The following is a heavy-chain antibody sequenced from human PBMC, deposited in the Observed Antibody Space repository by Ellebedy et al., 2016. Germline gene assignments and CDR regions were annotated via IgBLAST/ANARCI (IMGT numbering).Heavy chain of an antibody. Sequence: GGSLRLSCAASGFTFSSYAMHWVRQAPGKGLEWVAVISYDGSNKYYADSVKGRFTISRDNSKNTLYLQMNSLRAEDTAVYYCARGRFLEWLLYVFTDYGMDVWGQGTTVTVSS. J-gene: IGHJ6*02. CDR1: GFTFSSYA. CDR2: ISYDGSNK. CDR3: ARGRFLEWLLYVFTDYGMDV. D-gene: IGHD3-3*01. V-gene: IGHV3-30-3*01.